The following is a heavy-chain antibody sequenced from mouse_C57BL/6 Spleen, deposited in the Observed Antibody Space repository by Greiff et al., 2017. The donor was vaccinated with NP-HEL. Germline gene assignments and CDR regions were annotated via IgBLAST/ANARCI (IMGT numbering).Heavy chain of an antibody. D-gene: IGHD1-1*01. V-gene: IGHV1-4*01. CDR3: ARPIYYYGSSYGAMDY. Sequence: QVQLQQSGAELARPGASVKMSCKASGYTFTSYTMHWVKQRPGQGLEWIGYINPSSGYTKYNQKFKDKATLTADKSSSTAYMQLSSLTSEDSAVYYCARPIYYYGSSYGAMDYWGQGTSVTVSS. J-gene: IGHJ4*01. CDR1: GYTFTSYT. CDR2: INPSSGYT.